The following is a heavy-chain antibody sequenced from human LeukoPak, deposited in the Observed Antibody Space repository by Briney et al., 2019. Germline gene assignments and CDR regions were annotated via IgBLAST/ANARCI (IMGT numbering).Heavy chain of an antibody. D-gene: IGHD1-26*01. CDR1: GFTFSNTW. Sequence: GGSLRLSCAASGFTFSNTWMSWDRQAPGKGLEWVGRIKSKTDAGTTDYAAHVKSRFTISRDVSNNTLYLQMISVKTDDTAVYYCTTYGIWGRGTLVT. V-gene: IGHV3-15*01. CDR2: IKSKTDAGTT. J-gene: IGHJ4*02. CDR3: TTYGI.